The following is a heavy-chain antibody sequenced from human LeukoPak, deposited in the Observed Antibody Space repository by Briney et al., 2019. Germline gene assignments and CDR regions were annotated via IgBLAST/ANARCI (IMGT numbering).Heavy chain of an antibody. CDR2: IKSKTDGGTT. V-gene: IGHV3-15*01. D-gene: IGHD1/OR15-1a*01. J-gene: IGHJ6*02. CDR3: TTLDEQGYYYYYGMDV. Sequence: GSLRLSCAASGFTFSNAWMSWVRQAPGKGLEWVGRIKSKTDGGTTDYAAPVKGRFTISRDDSKNTLYLQMNSLKTEDTAVYYCTTLDEQGYYYYYGMDVWGQGTTVTVSS. CDR1: GFTFSNAW.